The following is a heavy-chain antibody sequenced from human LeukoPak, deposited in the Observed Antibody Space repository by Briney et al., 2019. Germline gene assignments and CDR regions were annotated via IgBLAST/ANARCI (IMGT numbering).Heavy chain of an antibody. CDR2: IYSGGGT. Sequence: GGSLRLSCAASGFTVSSNYMSWVRQAPGKGLEWVSVIYSGGGTYYADSVKGRFTISRDNSKNTLYLQMNSLRAEDTAVYYCARDILSQGPDAFDIWGQGTMVTVSS. CDR3: ARDILSQGPDAFDI. J-gene: IGHJ3*02. V-gene: IGHV3-53*01. CDR1: GFTVSSNY. D-gene: IGHD2/OR15-2a*01.